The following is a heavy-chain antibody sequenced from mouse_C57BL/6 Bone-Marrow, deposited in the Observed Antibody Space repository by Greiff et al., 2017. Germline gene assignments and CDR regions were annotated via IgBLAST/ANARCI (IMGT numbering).Heavy chain of an antibody. CDR3: ARDDYDGVAWFAS. V-gene: IGHV5-4*01. Sequence: EVKLVESGGGLVKPGGSLKLSCAASGFTFSSYAMSWVRQTPEKRLEWVATISDGGSYTYYPDNVKGRFTISRDNAKNNLYLQMSHLKSEDTAMYYCARDDYDGVAWFASGAKGLWSLSLQ. CDR1: GFTFSSYA. J-gene: IGHJ3*01. D-gene: IGHD2-4*01. CDR2: ISDGGSYT.